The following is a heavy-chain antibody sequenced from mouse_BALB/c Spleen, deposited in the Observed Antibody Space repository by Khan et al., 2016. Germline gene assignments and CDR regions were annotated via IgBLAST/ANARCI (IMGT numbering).Heavy chain of an antibody. Sequence: EVKLLESGGGLVQPGGSLKLSCAASGFDFSRYWMNWVRQAPGKGLEWIGEINPDSSTINYTPSLKDKFIISRDNAKNTLYLQMRKVRSEDTALXYCARLYYYDCVDYWGQGTTLTVSS. CDR3: ARLYYYDCVDY. V-gene: IGHV4-1*02. D-gene: IGHD1-1*01. CDR2: INPDSSTI. J-gene: IGHJ2*01. CDR1: GFDFSRYW.